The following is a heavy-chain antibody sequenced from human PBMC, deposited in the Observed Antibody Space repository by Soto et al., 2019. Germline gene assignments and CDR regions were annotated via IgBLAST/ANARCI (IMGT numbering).Heavy chain of an antibody. CDR2: IWFDGGNK. J-gene: IGHJ4*02. V-gene: IGHV3-33*01. D-gene: IGHD3-3*01. CDR3: ARDLPELGSRYPIDY. CDR1: GFTFSTYG. Sequence: PGGSLRLSCAAAGFTFSTYGMHWVRQAPGKGLEWVAVIWFDGGNKYYADSVKGRFTISRDNSRNTLFLQMNSLRAEDTAVYYCARDLPELGSRYPIDYWGQGTQVTVSS.